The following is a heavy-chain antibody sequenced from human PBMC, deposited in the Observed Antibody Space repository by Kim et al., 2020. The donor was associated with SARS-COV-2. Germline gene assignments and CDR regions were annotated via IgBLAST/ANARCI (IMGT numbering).Heavy chain of an antibody. J-gene: IGHJ6*02. CDR2: IYSGGST. V-gene: IGHV3-66*04. CDR3: ARLVEKGGLDV. Sequence: GGSLRLSCAASGFTVSSNYMSWIRQAPGKGLEWVSFIYSGGSTYYADSVKGRFTISRDNSKNTLYLQMNSVRAEDTAAYYCARLVEKGGLDVWGQGTTVTAPS. CDR1: GFTVSSNY.